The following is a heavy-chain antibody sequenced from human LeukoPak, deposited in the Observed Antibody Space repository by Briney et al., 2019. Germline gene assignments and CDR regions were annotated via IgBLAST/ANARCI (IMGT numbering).Heavy chain of an antibody. CDR2: IIPIFGTA. V-gene: IGHV1-69*13. J-gene: IGHJ3*02. CDR1: GGTFSSYA. D-gene: IGHD2-2*01. CDR3: ARMWWGTGGFSYQPDAFDI. Sequence: SVKVSCKASGGTFSSYAISWVRQAPGQGLEWMGGIIPIFGTANYAQKFQGRVTITADESTSTAYMELSSLRSEDTAVYYCARMWWGTGGFSYQPDAFDIWGQGTMVTVSS.